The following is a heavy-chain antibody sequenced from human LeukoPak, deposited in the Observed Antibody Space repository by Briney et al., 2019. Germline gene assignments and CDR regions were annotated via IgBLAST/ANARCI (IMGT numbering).Heavy chain of an antibody. CDR3: AREIPSCSSTSCPFGS. V-gene: IGHV1-46*01. CDR2: INPSGGST. CDR1: GYTFTSDY. D-gene: IGHD2-2*01. J-gene: IGHJ5*02. Sequence: ASVKVSCKASGYTFTSDYMHWVRQAPGQGLEWMGIINPSGGSTSYAQRFQGRVTMTRDTSTSTVYMELSSLRSEDTAVYYCAREIPSCSSTSCPFGSWGQGTLVTVSS.